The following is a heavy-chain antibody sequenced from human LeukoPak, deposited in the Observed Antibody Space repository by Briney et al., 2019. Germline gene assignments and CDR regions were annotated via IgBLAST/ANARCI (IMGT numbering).Heavy chain of an antibody. V-gene: IGHV4-34*01. D-gene: IGHD3-3*01. Sequence: SETLSLTCAVYGGSFSGYYWSWIRQPPGKGLEWIGSIYYSGSTYYNPSLKSRVTISVDTSKNQFSLKLSSVTAADTAVYYCASANYDFWSGSFYGMDVWGQGTTVTVSS. CDR1: GGSFSGYY. CDR3: ASANYDFWSGSFYGMDV. CDR2: IYYSGST. J-gene: IGHJ6*02.